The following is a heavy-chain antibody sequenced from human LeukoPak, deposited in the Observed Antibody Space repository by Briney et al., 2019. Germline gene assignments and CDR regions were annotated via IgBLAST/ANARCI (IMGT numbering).Heavy chain of an antibody. Sequence: GGSLRLSCAASGFTFSSYAMSWVRQAPGKGLEWVSAIRGSGGSTYYADSVKGRFTISRDNSKNTLYLQMNSLRAEDTAVYYCAKDIYYYDSSGYPYYFDYWGQGTLVTVSS. J-gene: IGHJ4*02. CDR2: IRGSGGST. CDR1: GFTFSSYA. V-gene: IGHV3-23*01. CDR3: AKDIYYYDSSGYPYYFDY. D-gene: IGHD3-22*01.